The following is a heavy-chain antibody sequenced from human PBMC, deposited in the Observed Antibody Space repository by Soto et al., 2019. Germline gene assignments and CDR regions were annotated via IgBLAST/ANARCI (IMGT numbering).Heavy chain of an antibody. CDR1: GYTFTSYD. V-gene: IGHV1-8*01. Sequence: ASVKVSCKASGYTFTSYDINWVRQAPGQGLEWMGWMNPNSGNTGYAQKFQGRVTMTRNTSISTAYMELSSLRSEDTAVYYCAREGGVLNYYGSGSYGMDVWGQGTTVTVSS. CDR3: AREGGVLNYYGSGSYGMDV. D-gene: IGHD3-10*01. CDR2: MNPNSGNT. J-gene: IGHJ6*02.